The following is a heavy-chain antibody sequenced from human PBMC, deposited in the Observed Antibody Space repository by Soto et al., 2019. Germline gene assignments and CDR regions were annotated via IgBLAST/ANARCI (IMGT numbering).Heavy chain of an antibody. V-gene: IGHV3-48*01. CDR3: ARDRAHITGPTRWFDP. J-gene: IGHJ5*02. CDR2: ISSSSSTI. CDR1: GFTFSSYS. D-gene: IGHD1-20*01. Sequence: EVQLVESGGGLVQPGGSLRLSCAASGFTFSSYSMNWVRQAPGKGLEWVSSISSSSSTIYYADSVKGRFNISRDNAKNSLYMQMNSLRAEDTAGHYCARDRAHITGPTRWFDPWGQGTLVTVSS.